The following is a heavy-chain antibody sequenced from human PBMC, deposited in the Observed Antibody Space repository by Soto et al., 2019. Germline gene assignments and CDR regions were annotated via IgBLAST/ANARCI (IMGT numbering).Heavy chain of an antibody. V-gene: IGHV1-69*02. CDR1: GGTFSSYT. Sequence: QVQLVQSGAEVNKPGSSVKVSCKASGGTFSSYTISWVRQAPGQGLEWMGRIIPILGIANYAQKFQGRVTITADKSTSTAYMELSSLRSEDTAVYYCARGPGWTVAGRDFDYWGQGTLVTVSS. J-gene: IGHJ4*02. CDR3: ARGPGWTVAGRDFDY. CDR2: IIPILGIA. D-gene: IGHD6-19*01.